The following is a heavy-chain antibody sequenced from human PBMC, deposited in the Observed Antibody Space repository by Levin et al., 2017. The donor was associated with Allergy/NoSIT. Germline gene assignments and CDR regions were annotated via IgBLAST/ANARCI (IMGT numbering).Heavy chain of an antibody. V-gene: IGHV3-23*01. CDR2: ISGSGGKT. CDR3: ARHETLMTPGNYYYGMDV. J-gene: IGHJ6*02. D-gene: IGHD2-8*01. CDR1: GFTFGTYA. Sequence: GGSLRLSCAASGFTFGTYALSWVRQAPEKGLEWVSAISGSGGKTYHADSVKGRFTISRDNSKNTLYLQMNSLRAEDTAVYYCARHETLMTPGNYYYGMDVWGQGTTVTVSS.